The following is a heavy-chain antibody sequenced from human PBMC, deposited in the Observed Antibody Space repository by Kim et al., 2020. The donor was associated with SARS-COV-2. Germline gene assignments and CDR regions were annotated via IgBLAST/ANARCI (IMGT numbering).Heavy chain of an antibody. Sequence: GGSLRLSCAASGFTFSNYNMNWVRQAPGKGLEWVSYISSSSTIYYADSVRDRFTISRDNAKNSLYLQMNSLRAEDTAVYYCARDAGAMDVWGQGTTVTVS. J-gene: IGHJ6*02. V-gene: IGHV3-48*04. CDR3: ARDAGAMDV. CDR2: ISSSSTI. D-gene: IGHD6-13*01. CDR1: GFTFSNYN.